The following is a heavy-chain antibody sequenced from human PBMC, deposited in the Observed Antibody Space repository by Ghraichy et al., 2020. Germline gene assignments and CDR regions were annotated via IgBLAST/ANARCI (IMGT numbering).Heavy chain of an antibody. CDR1: GGSISSSSYY. V-gene: IGHV4-39*01. CDR2: IYYSGST. CDR3: ARGPGYSSSWRTKPFDY. D-gene: IGHD6-13*01. J-gene: IGHJ4*02. Sequence: SETLSLTCTVSGGSISSSSYYWGWIRQPPGKGLEWIGSIYYSGSTYYNPSLKSRVTISVDTSKNQFSLKLSSVTAADTAVYYCARGPGYSSSWRTKPFDYWGQGTLVTVSS.